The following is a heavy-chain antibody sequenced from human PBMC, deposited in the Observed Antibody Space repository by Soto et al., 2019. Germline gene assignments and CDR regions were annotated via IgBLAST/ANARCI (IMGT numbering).Heavy chain of an antibody. Sequence: SETLSLTCTVSGGSISIGDYYWSWIRQPPGKGLEWIGYIYYSGSTYYNPSLKSRVTISVDTSKNQFSLKLSSVTAADTAVYYCASLPLYCSSTSCYFSADVWGQGTTVTVSS. CDR1: GGSISIGDYY. CDR2: IYYSGST. CDR3: ASLPLYCSSTSCYFSADV. J-gene: IGHJ6*02. V-gene: IGHV4-30-4*01. D-gene: IGHD2-2*01.